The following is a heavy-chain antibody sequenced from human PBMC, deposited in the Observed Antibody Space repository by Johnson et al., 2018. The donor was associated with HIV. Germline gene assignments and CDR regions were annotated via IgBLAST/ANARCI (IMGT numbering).Heavy chain of an antibody. J-gene: IGHJ3*02. V-gene: IGHV3-33*08. CDR2: IWYDGSNK. Sequence: VQLVESGGGLVQPGGSLRLSCAASGFTFSSSGMHWVRQAPGKGLEWVAVIWYDGSNKYYADSVKGRFTISRDNSKNTLYLQMNSLRAEDTAVYYCASSWFGELSYAFDILGQGTMVTVSS. CDR1: GFTFSSSG. D-gene: IGHD3-10*01. CDR3: ASSWFGELSYAFDI.